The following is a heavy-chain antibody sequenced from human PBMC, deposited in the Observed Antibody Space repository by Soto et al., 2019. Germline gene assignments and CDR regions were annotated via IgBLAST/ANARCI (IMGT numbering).Heavy chain of an antibody. Sequence: SVKVSCKASGGTFSSYAISWVRQAPGQGLEWMGGIIPIFGTANYAQKFQGRVTITADESTSTAYMELSSLRSEDTAVYYCASVRGYSGYDYVSYYGMDVWGQGTTVTVSS. J-gene: IGHJ6*02. D-gene: IGHD5-12*01. CDR2: IIPIFGTA. CDR3: ASVRGYSGYDYVSYYGMDV. V-gene: IGHV1-69*13. CDR1: GGTFSSYA.